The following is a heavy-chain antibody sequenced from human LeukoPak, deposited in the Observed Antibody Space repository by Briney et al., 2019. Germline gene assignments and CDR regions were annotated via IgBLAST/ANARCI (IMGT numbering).Heavy chain of an antibody. CDR1: GYTFSGYY. V-gene: IGHV1-2*02. CDR2: INPNSGDT. D-gene: IGHD6-19*01. J-gene: IGHJ4*02. Sequence: ASVKVSCKASGYTFSGYYLHWVRQAPGQGLQWVGWINPNSGDTHYAQMFQGRVTMTRDTSINKAYMELRRVRTEDTAVYYCAKSAQCSRAWFTGSFDYWGQGTLVTVSS. CDR3: AKSAQCSRAWFTGSFDY.